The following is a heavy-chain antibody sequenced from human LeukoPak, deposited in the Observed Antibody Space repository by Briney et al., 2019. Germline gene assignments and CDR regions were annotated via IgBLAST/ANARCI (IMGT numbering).Heavy chain of an antibody. J-gene: IGHJ4*02. D-gene: IGHD4-17*01. CDR3: AKRSGATVTSYYFDY. V-gene: IGHV3-23*01. CDR2: ISGSGGST. CDR1: GFTFSSYA. Sequence: PGGSLRLSCASSGFTFSSYALSWVRQAPGKGLEWVSAISGSGGSTYYADSVKGRFTISRDNSKNTLYLQMNSLRAEDTAIYYCAKRSGATVTSYYFDYWGQGTLVTVSS.